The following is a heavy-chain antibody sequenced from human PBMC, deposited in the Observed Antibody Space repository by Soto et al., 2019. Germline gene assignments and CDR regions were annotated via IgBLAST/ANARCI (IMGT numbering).Heavy chain of an antibody. CDR1: GFIVNSNY. CDR3: ARVYGDYGGFFEY. CDR2: IYSGGYT. J-gene: IGHJ4*02. V-gene: IGHV3-53*04. Sequence: PGGSLRLSCAASGFIVNSNYMSWVRQVPGKRLEWVSVIYSGGYTHYADSVKGRFTISRHNIKNTLYLQMNSLRAEDTAVYYCARVYGDYGGFFEYWGQGT. D-gene: IGHD4-17*01.